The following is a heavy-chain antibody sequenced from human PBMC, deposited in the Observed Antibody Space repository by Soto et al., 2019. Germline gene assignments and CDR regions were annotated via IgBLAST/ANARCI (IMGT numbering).Heavy chain of an antibody. D-gene: IGHD4-4*01. Sequence: EVQLLESGGGLVQPGGSLRLSCAASGVTFTSYAMTWVRQAPGKGLEWVSDISASGVNTNYADSVKGRFTFSRDNSKKTLDLQLNSLRAEDTAVYYCARHHRPTETFYYYYGLDVWGPGTTVTVSS. CDR2: ISASGVNT. J-gene: IGHJ6*02. V-gene: IGHV3-23*01. CDR3: ARHHRPTETFYYYYGLDV. CDR1: GVTFTSYA.